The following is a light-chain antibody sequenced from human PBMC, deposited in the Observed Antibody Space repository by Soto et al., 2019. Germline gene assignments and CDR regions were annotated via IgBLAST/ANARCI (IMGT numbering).Light chain of an antibody. CDR1: QSVDIN. Sequence: ELEMTQSPATLSVSPGETVALSCRASQSVDINVAWYQQKGGQAPRLLISDASSRATGIPVRFSGSGSGTEFTLTISGLQSEDFAVYYCQQYDTWPSFGQGTKLQIK. CDR2: DAS. V-gene: IGKV3-15*01. CDR3: QQYDTWPS. J-gene: IGKJ2*01.